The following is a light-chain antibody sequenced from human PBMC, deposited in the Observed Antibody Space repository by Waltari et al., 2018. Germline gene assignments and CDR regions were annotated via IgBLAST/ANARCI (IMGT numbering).Light chain of an antibody. J-gene: IGLJ3*02. Sequence: QSALTQPPSASGSPGQSVTISCTGSSSDVGDYNYVSWYQQHPGKAPKLMLYEVSKRPSGVPDRFSDSKSGHTASLTVSGLQAENEADYYCSSYAGSNNLVFGGGTKLAVV. CDR2: EVS. V-gene: IGLV2-8*01. CDR1: SSDVGDYNY. CDR3: SSYAGSNNLV.